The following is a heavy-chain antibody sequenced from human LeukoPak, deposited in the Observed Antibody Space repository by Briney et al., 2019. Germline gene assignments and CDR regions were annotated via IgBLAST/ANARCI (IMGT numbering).Heavy chain of an antibody. CDR1: GVSFSDSY. V-gene: IGHV4-34*01. CDR2: ITHSGSS. CDR3: VRGIRSWGRKVLDH. J-gene: IGHJ4*02. D-gene: IGHD3-16*01. Sequence: SETLSLTCAVTGVSFSDSYWSWIRQPPGKGLEWIGEITHSGSSKYNASLKTRVTISVDTSTNQFSLRMNSVTAADTAVYYCVRGIRSWGRKVLDHWGLGTLVTVSS.